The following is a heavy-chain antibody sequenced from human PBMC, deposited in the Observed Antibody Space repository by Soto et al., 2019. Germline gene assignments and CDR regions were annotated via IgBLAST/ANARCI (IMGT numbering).Heavy chain of an antibody. CDR3: ARVVGSGSYYYYYYGMDV. Sequence: SETLSLTCTVSGGSISSYYWSWIRQPPGKGLEWIGYIYYSGSTNYNPSLKSRVTISVDTSKNQFSLKLSSVTAADTAVYYCARVVGSGSYYYYYYGMDVWGQGTTVTVSS. D-gene: IGHD3-10*01. CDR1: GGSISSYY. J-gene: IGHJ6*02. CDR2: IYYSGST. V-gene: IGHV4-59*08.